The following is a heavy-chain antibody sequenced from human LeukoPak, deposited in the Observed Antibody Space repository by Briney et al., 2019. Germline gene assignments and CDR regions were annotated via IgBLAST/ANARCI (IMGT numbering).Heavy chain of an antibody. V-gene: IGHV3-23*01. D-gene: IGHD3-22*01. CDR2: ISADGGST. CDR3: AKVAGSSGYYPDF. CDR1: GFTFTSYA. J-gene: IGHJ4*02. Sequence: QTGGSLRLSCVASGFTFTSYAMSWVRQAPGKGLEWISAISADGGSTYHADSVKGRFTISRDISKNTLYLQMNSLRAEDTAVYYCAKVAGSSGYYPDFWGQGTLVTVSS.